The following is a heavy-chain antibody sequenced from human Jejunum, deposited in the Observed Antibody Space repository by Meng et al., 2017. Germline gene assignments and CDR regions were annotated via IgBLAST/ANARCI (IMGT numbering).Heavy chain of an antibody. CDR1: GGSVSSGNYY. J-gene: IGHJ4*02. D-gene: IGHD6-13*01. CDR2: IYYSGST. Sequence: GQLQESGPGLVRPSETLSLTCTVSGGSVSSGNYYWSWIRQPPGKGLEWIGYIYYSGSTNYNPSLKSRVTISVDTSKNQFSLKLSSVTAADTAVYYCARGGFFEAAAANLIDSWGQGTLVTVSS. CDR3: ARGGFFEAAAANLIDS. V-gene: IGHV4-61*01.